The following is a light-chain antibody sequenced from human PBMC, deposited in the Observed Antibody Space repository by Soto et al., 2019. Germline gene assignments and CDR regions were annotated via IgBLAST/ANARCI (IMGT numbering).Light chain of an antibody. CDR3: QQYGSSPLLT. CDR1: QSVSSSY. CDR2: GAS. J-gene: IGKJ4*01. Sequence: EIVLTQSPGTLSLSPGERATLSCRASQSVSSSYLAWYQQKPGQAPRLLIYGASSRATGIPDRFSGSGSGTDLTLTISRLEPEDFAVYYCQQYGSSPLLTFVGGTKVEIK. V-gene: IGKV3-20*01.